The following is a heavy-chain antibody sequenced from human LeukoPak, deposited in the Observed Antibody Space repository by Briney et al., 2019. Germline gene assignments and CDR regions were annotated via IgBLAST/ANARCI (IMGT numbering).Heavy chain of an antibody. D-gene: IGHD3-10*01. J-gene: IGHJ3*02. CDR3: ARDWVAGVPFDAFDI. V-gene: IGHV3-7*03. Sequence: GGSLRLSCAASRFTLSSYWMSWVRQAPGKGLEWVANIEEDGSEKYYVDSVKGRFTISRDNAKNSLYLHMNSLTAEDTAMYYCARDWVAGVPFDAFDIWGQGTMVSVSS. CDR1: RFTLSSYW. CDR2: IEEDGSEK.